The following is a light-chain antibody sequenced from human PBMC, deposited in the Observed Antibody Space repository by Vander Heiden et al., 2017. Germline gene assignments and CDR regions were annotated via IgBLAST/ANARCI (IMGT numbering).Light chain of an antibody. Sequence: QSVLTQPPSASGTPGQRVTISCSGSSSNLGSTYVYWYQPLPGTAPKTLIYRKNQRPLGGPDRFSGPKSGNPASPAIRGPRVEDEGDYYCAAWDDSLSGWVVGGGTKLTVL. CDR3: AAWDDSLSGWV. CDR2: RKN. CDR1: SSNLGSTY. J-gene: IGLJ3*02. V-gene: IGLV1-47*01.